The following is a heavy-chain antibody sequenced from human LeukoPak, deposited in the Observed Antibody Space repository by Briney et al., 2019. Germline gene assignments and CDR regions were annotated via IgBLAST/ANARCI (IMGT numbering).Heavy chain of an antibody. J-gene: IGHJ4*02. D-gene: IGHD6-19*01. V-gene: IGHV3-48*02. CDR1: GFTFSSYG. CDR2: ISSSSSTM. Sequence: GGSLRLSCAASGFTFSSYGMNWVRQAPGKGLEWVSYISSSSSTMYYADSVKGRFTISRDNAKNSLYLQMNSLRDEDTAVYYCARAPTWAGTWLLDYWGQGTLVTVSS. CDR3: ARAPTWAGTWLLDY.